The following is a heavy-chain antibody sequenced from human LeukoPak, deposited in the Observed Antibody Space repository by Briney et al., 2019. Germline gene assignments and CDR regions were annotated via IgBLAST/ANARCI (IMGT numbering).Heavy chain of an antibody. Sequence: SETLSLTCTVSGGSISSYYWSWIRQPPGKGLEWIGYIYYSGSTNYNPSLKSRVTISVDTSKNQFSLKLSSVTAADTAVYYCARRSTYGSGSWFDPWGQGTLVTVSS. CDR2: IYYSGST. D-gene: IGHD3-10*01. V-gene: IGHV4-59*08. CDR1: GGSISSYY. J-gene: IGHJ5*02. CDR3: ARRSTYGSGSWFDP.